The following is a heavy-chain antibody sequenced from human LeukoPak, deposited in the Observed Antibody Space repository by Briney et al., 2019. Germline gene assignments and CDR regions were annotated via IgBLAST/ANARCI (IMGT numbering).Heavy chain of an antibody. CDR1: EFTFTRFA. D-gene: IGHD2/OR15-2a*01. CDR3: AADRPFKQGNNYFDP. V-gene: IGHV1-58*02. CDR2: IVVGSANT. Sequence: ASVKVSCKASEFTFTRFAMQWVRQARGQRLEWIGWIVVGSANTYYAQKFPERVTITRDMSTSTVYMELSSLRSEDTAVYYCAADRPFKQGNNYFDPWGQGTLVTVSS. J-gene: IGHJ5*02.